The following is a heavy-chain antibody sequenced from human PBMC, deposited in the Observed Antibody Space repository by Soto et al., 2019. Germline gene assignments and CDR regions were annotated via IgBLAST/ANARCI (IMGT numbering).Heavy chain of an antibody. D-gene: IGHD6-13*01. Sequence: QVQLRESGPGLVKPSQTLSLTCTVSGGSINSGGYYWNWIRQHPGKGLEWIGYMYYSGSTYYNPFLRDWVIKSAGPSGNHFSLKVRPVAAGDTAGYFWSGGFRPARDSSSWGFDHRGPGTPVNVSS. V-gene: IGHV4-31*03. CDR1: GGSINSGGYY. CDR3: SGGFRPARDSSSWGFDH. CDR2: MYYSGST. J-gene: IGHJ4*02.